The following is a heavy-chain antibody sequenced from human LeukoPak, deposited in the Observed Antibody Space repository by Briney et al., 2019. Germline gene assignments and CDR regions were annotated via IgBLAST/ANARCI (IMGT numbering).Heavy chain of an antibody. J-gene: IGHJ4*02. D-gene: IGHD6-6*01. CDR2: ISGSGGST. CDR1: GSTFSSYA. V-gene: IGHV3-23*01. CDR3: ARDYRSSSGRAIDY. Sequence: PGGSLRLSCAASGSTFSSYAMSWVRQAPGKGLEWVSAISGSGGSTYYADSVKGRFTISRDNSKNTLYLQMNSLRAEDTAVYYCARDYRSSSGRAIDYWGQGTLVTVSS.